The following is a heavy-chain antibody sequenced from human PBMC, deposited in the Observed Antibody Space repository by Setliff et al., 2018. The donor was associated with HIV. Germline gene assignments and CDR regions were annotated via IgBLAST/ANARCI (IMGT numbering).Heavy chain of an antibody. V-gene: IGHV3-30*02. CDR1: GFTFSSYG. CDR2: IRYDGSNK. Sequence: GGSLRLSCAASGFTFSSYGMHWVRQAPGKGLEWVAFIRYDGSNKYYADSVKGRFTISRDNSKNTRYLQMNSLRAEDTAVYYCAKDLMTVAGREGYFDYWGQGTLVTVSS. CDR3: AKDLMTVAGREGYFDY. D-gene: IGHD6-19*01. J-gene: IGHJ4*02.